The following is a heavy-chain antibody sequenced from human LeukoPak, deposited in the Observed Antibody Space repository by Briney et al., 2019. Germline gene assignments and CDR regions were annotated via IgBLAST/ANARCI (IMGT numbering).Heavy chain of an antibody. CDR1: GGSISSSSYY. CDR3: ARQRSSGWYVPAYYYYYMDV. Sequence: SETLSLTCTVSGGSISSSSYYWGWIRQPPGKGLEWIGSIYYSGSTYYNPSLKSRVTISVDTSKNQFSLKLSSVTAADTAVYYCARQRSSGWYVPAYYYYYMDVWGKGTTVTISS. D-gene: IGHD6-19*01. J-gene: IGHJ6*03. CDR2: IYYSGST. V-gene: IGHV4-39*01.